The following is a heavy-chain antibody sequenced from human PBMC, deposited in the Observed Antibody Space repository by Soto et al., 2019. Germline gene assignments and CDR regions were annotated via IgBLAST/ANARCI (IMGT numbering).Heavy chain of an antibody. J-gene: IGHJ4*02. D-gene: IGHD1-20*01. CDR3: AIDNLY. Sequence: QVQLVQSGAEVKKPGSSVKVSGQASVGTFSSYAISWVRQAPGQGLEWMGGIIPIFGTANYAQKFQGGVTITADEARSTAYMQLCRLRSEDTAVYYCAIDNLYWGQGPLVTLSS. V-gene: IGHV1-69*12. CDR2: IIPIFGTA. CDR1: VGTFSSYA.